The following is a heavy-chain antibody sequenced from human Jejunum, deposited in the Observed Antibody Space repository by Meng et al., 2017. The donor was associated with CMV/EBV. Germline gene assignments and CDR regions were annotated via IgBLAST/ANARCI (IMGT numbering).Heavy chain of an antibody. CDR1: GFTFSNYD. D-gene: IGHD1-7*01. CDR2: ISGSFGST. CDR3: AKPITGTTRFDY. J-gene: IGHJ4*02. V-gene: IGHV3-23*01. Sequence: AYGFTFSNYDMSWVRPGPGKGLEWVSGISGSFGSTYYADSVKGRFTISRDISKNTLYLQMSSLRAEDTAVYYCAKPITGTTRFDYWGQGTLVTVSS.